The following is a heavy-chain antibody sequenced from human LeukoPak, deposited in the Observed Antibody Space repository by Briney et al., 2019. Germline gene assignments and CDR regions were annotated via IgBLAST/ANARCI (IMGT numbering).Heavy chain of an antibody. D-gene: IGHD4-17*01. CDR1: GFTFSSYG. Sequence: PGRSLRLSCAASGFTFSSYGMHWVRQAPGKGLEWVAVISYDGSNQYYVDSVKGRFTISRDNSKNTLYMQMNSLRGADTAVYYCAKAHTVTTLYWFDPWGQGTLVTVSS. J-gene: IGHJ5*02. V-gene: IGHV3-30*18. CDR2: ISYDGSNQ. CDR3: AKAHTVTTLYWFDP.